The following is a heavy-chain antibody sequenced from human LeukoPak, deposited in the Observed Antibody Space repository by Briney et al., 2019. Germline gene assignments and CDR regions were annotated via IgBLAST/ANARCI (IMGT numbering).Heavy chain of an antibody. CDR2: ISAYNGNT. V-gene: IGHV1-18*01. Sequence: ASVKVSCKASGYTFTSYGISWVRQAPGQGLEWMGWISAYNGNTNYAQKLQGRVTMTTDTSTSTAYMELRSLRSDDTAVYYCAKDRISYSGSYWEVYYFDYWGQGTLVTVSS. CDR1: GYTFTSYG. CDR3: AKDRISYSGSYWEVYYFDY. J-gene: IGHJ4*02. D-gene: IGHD1-26*01.